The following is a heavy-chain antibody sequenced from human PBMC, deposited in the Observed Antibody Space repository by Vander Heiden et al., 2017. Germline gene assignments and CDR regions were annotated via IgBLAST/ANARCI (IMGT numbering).Heavy chain of an antibody. D-gene: IGHD6-13*01. Sequence: EVQLVESGGGLVKPGGSLRLSCAASGFTFSSYSMNWVRQAPGKGLEWVSSISSSSSYIYYADSVKGRFTISRDNAKNSLYLQMNSLRAEDTAVYYCARDLLAAAGNYFDYWGQGTLVTVSS. CDR1: GFTFSSYS. CDR2: ISSSSSYI. J-gene: IGHJ4*02. V-gene: IGHV3-21*01. CDR3: ARDLLAAAGNYFDY.